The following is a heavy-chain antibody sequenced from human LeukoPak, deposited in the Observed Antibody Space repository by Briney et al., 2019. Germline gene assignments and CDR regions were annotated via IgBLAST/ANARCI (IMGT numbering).Heavy chain of an antibody. CDR3: ARGLGPRYCSSTSCRALFDY. CDR1: GGSFSGYY. D-gene: IGHD2-2*01. CDR2: INHSGST. V-gene: IGHV4-34*01. Sequence: SETLSLTCAVYGGSFSGYYWSWIRQPPGKGLEWIGEINHSGSTNYNPSLKSRVTIPVDTSKNQFSLKLSSVTAADTAAYYCARGLGPRYCSSTSCRALFDYWGQGTLVTVSS. J-gene: IGHJ4*02.